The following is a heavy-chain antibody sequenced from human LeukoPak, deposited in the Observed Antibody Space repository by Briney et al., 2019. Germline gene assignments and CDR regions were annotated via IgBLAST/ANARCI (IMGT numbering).Heavy chain of an antibody. CDR3: ARDGIFVFDSRFLEWLPQNYYYGMDV. CDR2: ISSSGSTI. J-gene: IGHJ6*02. V-gene: IGHV3-48*03. Sequence: GGSLRLSCAASGFTFSSYEMNWVRQAPGKGLEWVSYISSSGSTIYYAASVKGRFTISRDNAKNSLYLQMNSLRAEDTAVYYCARDGIFVFDSRFLEWLPQNYYYGMDVWGQGTTVTVSS. D-gene: IGHD3-3*01. CDR1: GFTFSSYE.